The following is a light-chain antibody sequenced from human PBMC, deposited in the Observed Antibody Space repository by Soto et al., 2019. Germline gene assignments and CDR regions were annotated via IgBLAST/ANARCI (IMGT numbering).Light chain of an antibody. CDR3: SSFTSRFTFV. Sequence: QSALTQHASVSGSPGQSIAISCTGTRSDVGAYNYVSWYQQHPGKAPKLMISEVTNRPSGVSDRFSGSKSGNTASLTISGLQAEDEADYYCSSFTSRFTFVFGTGT. CDR2: EVT. CDR1: RSDVGAYNY. J-gene: IGLJ1*01. V-gene: IGLV2-14*01.